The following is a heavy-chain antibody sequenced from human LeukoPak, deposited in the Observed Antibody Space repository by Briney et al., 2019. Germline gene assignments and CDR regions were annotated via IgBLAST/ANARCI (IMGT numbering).Heavy chain of an antibody. Sequence: SGGSLRLSCAASGFTFSSYSMNWVRQAPGKGLEWVSSISSSSSYIYYADSVKGRFTISRDNAKNSLYLQMNSLRAEDTAVYYCARDLGGYDWGDYWGQGTLVTVSS. CDR3: ARDLGGYDWGDY. D-gene: IGHD5-12*01. J-gene: IGHJ4*02. V-gene: IGHV3-21*01. CDR1: GFTFSSYS. CDR2: ISSSSSYI.